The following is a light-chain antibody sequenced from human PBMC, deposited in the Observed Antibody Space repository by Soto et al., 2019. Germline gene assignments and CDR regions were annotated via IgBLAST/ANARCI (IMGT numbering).Light chain of an antibody. CDR1: SSDVGGYDY. CDR3: SAYTTSRSYI. Sequence: QSVLTQPASVSGSPGQSITISCTGTSSDVGGYDYVSWYQLHPGKAPKLMIYDVSDRPSGVSYRFSGSKSGNTASLTISGLQAEDEADYYCSAYTTSRSYIFGSGTKATVL. J-gene: IGLJ1*01. CDR2: DVS. V-gene: IGLV2-14*03.